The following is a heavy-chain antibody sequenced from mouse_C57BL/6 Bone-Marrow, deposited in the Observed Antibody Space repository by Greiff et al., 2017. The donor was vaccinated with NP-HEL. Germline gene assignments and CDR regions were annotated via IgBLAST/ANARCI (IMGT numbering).Heavy chain of an antibody. J-gene: IGHJ4*01. D-gene: IGHD1-1*01. CDR1: GFSLTSYG. CDR2: IWGGGST. V-gene: IGHV2-9*01. CDR3: AKITTVVGGDY. Sequence: VKLVESGPGLVAPSQSLSITCTVSGFSLTSYGVDWVRQPPGKGLEWLGVIWGGGSTNSNSSPMSRLSISKDNSKSQVYLKMNSLQTDDTAMYYCAKITTVVGGDYWGQGTSVTVSS.